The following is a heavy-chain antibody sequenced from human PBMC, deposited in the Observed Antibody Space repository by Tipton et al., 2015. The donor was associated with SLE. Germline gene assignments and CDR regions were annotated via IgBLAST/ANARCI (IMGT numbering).Heavy chain of an antibody. CDR3: ARDRGGGDDVWSGYYEDYYYYMDV. CDR1: GGTFGNYA. D-gene: IGHD3-3*01. Sequence: QLVQSGAEVKKPGSSVKVSCKASGGTFGNYAISWVRQAPGQGLEWMGGIIPIFGTANYAQKFQGRVTITADKSTSTAYMELTSLRFEDTAVYYCARDRGGGDDVWSGYYEDYYYYMDVWGKGTTVTVSS. V-gene: IGHV1-69*06. CDR2: IIPIFGTA. J-gene: IGHJ6*03.